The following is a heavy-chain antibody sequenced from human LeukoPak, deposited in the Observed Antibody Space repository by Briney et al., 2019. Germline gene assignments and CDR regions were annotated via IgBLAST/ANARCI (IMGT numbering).Heavy chain of an antibody. CDR2: IYTSGIT. Sequence: SETLSLTCTVSGGSISSYYWSWIRQPAGKGLEWIGRIYTSGITNYNPSLKSRVTMSVDTSKNQFSLKLSSVTAADTAVYYCARMSCSSTSCYVDYWGQGTLVTVSS. CDR1: GGSISSYY. CDR3: ARMSCSSTSCYVDY. D-gene: IGHD2-2*01. J-gene: IGHJ4*02. V-gene: IGHV4-4*07.